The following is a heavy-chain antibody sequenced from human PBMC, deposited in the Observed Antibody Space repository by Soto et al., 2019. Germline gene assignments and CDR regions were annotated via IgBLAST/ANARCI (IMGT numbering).Heavy chain of an antibody. J-gene: IGHJ4*02. CDR2: INPIGGTT. CDR3: ARAASALL. V-gene: IGHV1-46*01. D-gene: IGHD6-13*01. Sequence: GASVKVSCKASGYTFMNYHMHWVRQAPGRGLEWLGKINPIGGTTTYAQKFQGRVTMTRDTSTSTVYMELSSLRSEDTAVYYCARAASALLWGPGTQVTVYS. CDR1: GYTFMNYH.